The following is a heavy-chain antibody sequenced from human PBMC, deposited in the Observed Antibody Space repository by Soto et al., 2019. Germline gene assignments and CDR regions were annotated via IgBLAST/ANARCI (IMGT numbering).Heavy chain of an antibody. CDR2: INPNSGGT. J-gene: IGHJ4*02. D-gene: IGHD5-18*01. V-gene: IGHV1-2*04. CDR1: GYTFTGYY. CDR3: ARDPTRGGYTSYFDH. Sequence: GASVKVSCKASGYTFTGYYMHRVRQAPGQGLEWMGWINPNSGGTNYAQKFQGWVTMTRDTSISTAYMELSSLSADDTGVYYCARDPTRGGYTSYFDHWGQGALVTAPQ.